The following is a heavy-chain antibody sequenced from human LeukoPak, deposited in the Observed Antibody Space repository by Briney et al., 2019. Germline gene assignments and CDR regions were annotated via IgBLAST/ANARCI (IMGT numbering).Heavy chain of an antibody. J-gene: IGHJ4*02. D-gene: IGHD6-13*01. Sequence: PGGSLRLSCAASGFTFSSYAMHWVRQAPGKGLEWVANIKQDGSEKYYVDSVKGRFTISRDNAKNSLYLQMNSLRAEDTAVYYCAREMAAADYWGQVTLVTVSS. V-gene: IGHV3-7*01. CDR2: IKQDGSEK. CDR1: GFTFSSYA. CDR3: AREMAAADY.